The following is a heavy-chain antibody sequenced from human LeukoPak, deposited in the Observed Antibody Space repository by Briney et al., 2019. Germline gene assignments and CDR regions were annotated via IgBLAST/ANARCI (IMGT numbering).Heavy chain of an antibody. CDR2: IYNSGST. CDR1: GGSFSGYY. J-gene: IGHJ4*02. V-gene: IGHV4-59*01. Sequence: SETLSLTCAVYGGSFSGYYWSRIRQPPGKGLEWIGYIYNSGSTNYNPSLKSRVTISVDTSNNHLSLKLSSVTAADTAAYYCARAYDSSGPFDYWGQGTLVTVSS. CDR3: ARAYDSSGPFDY. D-gene: IGHD3-22*01.